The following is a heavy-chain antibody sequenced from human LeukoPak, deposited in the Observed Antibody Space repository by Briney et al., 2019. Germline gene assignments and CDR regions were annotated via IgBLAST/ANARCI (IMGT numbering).Heavy chain of an antibody. CDR1: GGTFNSYA. CDR2: IIPRLGTT. V-gene: IGHV1-69*05. Sequence: SVKVSCKASGGTFNSYAINWARQAPGQGLEWMGGIIPRLGTTKYIEKFQGRITITTDESTTTAYMELSSLRSEDTAVYYCAADGTDWGQGTLVTVSS. CDR3: AADGTD. J-gene: IGHJ4*02.